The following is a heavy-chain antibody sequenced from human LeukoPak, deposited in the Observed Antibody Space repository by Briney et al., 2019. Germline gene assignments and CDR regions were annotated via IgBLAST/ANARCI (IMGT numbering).Heavy chain of an antibody. CDR2: FDPGDGKI. V-gene: IGHV1-24*01. D-gene: IGHD5-24*01. CDR1: GHTLTELS. J-gene: IGHJ4*02. CDR3: AAGEWEQLLDY. Sequence: ASVKVSCKVSGHTLTELSLHWVRQAPGKGLEWMGGFDPGDGKIIYAQKFQGRVTMTEDTSTETAYMEFNSLRSEDTAVYYCAAGEWEQLLDYWGQGILVTVSS.